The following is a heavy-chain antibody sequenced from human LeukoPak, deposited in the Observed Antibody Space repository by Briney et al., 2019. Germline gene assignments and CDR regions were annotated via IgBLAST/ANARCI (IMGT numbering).Heavy chain of an antibody. Sequence: SETLSLTCTVSGGSFSSYYWSWIRQPPGKRLEWIGYIYYSGSTNYNPSLKSRVSMSVDTSKNQLSLNLNSVTAADTAVYYCARTEYFFDHWGQGTPVTVSS. CDR3: ARTEYFFDH. CDR2: IYYSGST. CDR1: GGSFSSYY. J-gene: IGHJ4*02. V-gene: IGHV4-59*01. D-gene: IGHD3-10*01.